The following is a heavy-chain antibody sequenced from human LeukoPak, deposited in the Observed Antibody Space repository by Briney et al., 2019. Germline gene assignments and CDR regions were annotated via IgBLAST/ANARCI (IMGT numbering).Heavy chain of an antibody. V-gene: IGHV3-23*01. CDR3: AKGLDLQVWFPWET. CDR2: ISDSGVST. Sequence: QPGGTLRLSCVASGFTFSNYGMNWVRQAPGKGLEWVSGISDSGVSTYYADSVKGRFTISRDNSKNTLFLQMNSLRAEDTAAYYCAKGLDLQVWFPWETWGQGNLVTVYS. CDR1: GFTFSNYG. J-gene: IGHJ4*02. D-gene: IGHD3-10*01.